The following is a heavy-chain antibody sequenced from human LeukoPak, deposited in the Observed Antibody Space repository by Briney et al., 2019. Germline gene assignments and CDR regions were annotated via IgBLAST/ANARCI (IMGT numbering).Heavy chain of an antibody. J-gene: IGHJ4*02. CDR1: GLTVSNNY. CDR3: ASDRGYGGNSGDY. D-gene: IGHD4-23*01. Sequence: GGSLRLSCAASGLTVSNNYINWVRPAPGKGLEWVSVMHSDDTTYYADSVKGRFTISRDNFKNTLYLQMNTLRVEDTGVYYCASDRGYGGNSGDYWGQGTLVSVSS. V-gene: IGHV3-66*01. CDR2: MHSDDTT.